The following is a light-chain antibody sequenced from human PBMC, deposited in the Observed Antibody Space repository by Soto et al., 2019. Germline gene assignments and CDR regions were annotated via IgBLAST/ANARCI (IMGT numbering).Light chain of an antibody. Sequence: DIQMTQSPSSLSASVGDRVTITCRASQSISRHLNWYQQKPGQAPKLLINIASSLQSGVPSRFSGSGSGTDFTLTISNVQPEDFATYYCQQTYSTPQPFGQGTKVDIK. V-gene: IGKV1-39*01. CDR2: IAS. CDR3: QQTYSTPQP. CDR1: QSISRH. J-gene: IGKJ1*01.